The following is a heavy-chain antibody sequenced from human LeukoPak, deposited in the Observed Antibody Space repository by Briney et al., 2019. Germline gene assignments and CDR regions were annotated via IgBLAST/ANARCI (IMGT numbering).Heavy chain of an antibody. J-gene: IGHJ3*02. V-gene: IGHV1-2*04. CDR3: ARTAEDAFDI. D-gene: IGHD2-21*02. CDR1: GYTFTGYY. CDR2: INPNSGGT. Sequence: ASVKVSCKASGYTFTGYYMYWVRQAPGQGLEWMGWINPNSGGTNYAQKFQGWVTMTRDTSISTAYMELSRLRSDDTAVYYCARTAEDAFDIWGQGTMVTVSS.